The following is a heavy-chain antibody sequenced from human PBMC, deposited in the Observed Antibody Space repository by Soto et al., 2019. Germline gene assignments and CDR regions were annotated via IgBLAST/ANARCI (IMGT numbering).Heavy chain of an antibody. J-gene: IGHJ5*02. D-gene: IGHD2-2*01. CDR1: GYTFTSYY. CDR3: ARDRPAAQSPWFDP. Sequence: ASVKVSCKASGYTFTSYYMHWVRQAPGQGLEWMGIINPSGDSTNYAQKFQGRVTMTRDTSTSTVYMELSRLRSEDTAVYYCARDRPAAQSPWFDPWGQGTLVTVSS. V-gene: IGHV1-46*01. CDR2: INPSGDST.